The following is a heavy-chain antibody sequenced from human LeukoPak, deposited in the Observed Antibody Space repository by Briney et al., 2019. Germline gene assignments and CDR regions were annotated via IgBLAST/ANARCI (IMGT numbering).Heavy chain of an antibody. CDR1: GFTFSSYA. CDR3: ARDKSYSSGSYYFDY. J-gene: IGHJ4*02. V-gene: IGHV3-30-3*01. Sequence: GGSLRLSCAASGFTFSSYAMHWDRQAPGKGLEWVAVISYDGSNKYYADSVKGRFTISRDNSKNTLYLQVNSLRAGDTAVYYCARDKSYSSGSYYFDYWGQGTLVTVSS. CDR2: ISYDGSNK. D-gene: IGHD6-19*01.